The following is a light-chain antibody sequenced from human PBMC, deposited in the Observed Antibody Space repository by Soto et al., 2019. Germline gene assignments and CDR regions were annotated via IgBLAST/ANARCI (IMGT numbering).Light chain of an antibody. CDR3: QQYGSSPLT. Sequence: DIVLKHSPGSMSLSPGERATLSCRASQSVSSSYLAWYQQKPGQAPRLLIYGASSRATGIPDRFSGSGSGTDFTLTISRLEPEDFAVYYCQQYGSSPLTFGGGTKVDIK. V-gene: IGKV3-20*01. J-gene: IGKJ4*01. CDR1: QSVSSSY. CDR2: GAS.